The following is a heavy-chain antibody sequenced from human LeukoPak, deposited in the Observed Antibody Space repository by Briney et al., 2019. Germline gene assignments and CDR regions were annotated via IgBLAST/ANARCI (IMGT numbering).Heavy chain of an antibody. V-gene: IGHV4-59*08. D-gene: IGHD1-26*01. CDR1: GGSMSSYY. J-gene: IGHJ3*02. Sequence: SETLSLACTVSGGSMSSYYWSWIRQPPGKGLEWIGYIYDSGSTNYNPSLKSRVTISVDTSNNQFSLKLNSVTAADTAVYYCARHGTSGIYRRPYDIWGQGTMVTVSS. CDR2: IYDSGST. CDR3: ARHGTSGIYRRPYDI.